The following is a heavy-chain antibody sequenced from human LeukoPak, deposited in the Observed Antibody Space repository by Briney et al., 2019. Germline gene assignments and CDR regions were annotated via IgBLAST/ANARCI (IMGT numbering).Heavy chain of an antibody. CDR1: GFTFSSYW. CDR2: IKQDGSEK. Sequence: GGSLRLSCAASGFTFSSYWMSWVRQAPGKGLEWVANIKQDGSEKYYVDSVKGRFTISRNNAKHSLYLQINSERTKDTSVSLCARDYMVRDNYYMDVWGKGAMVTVSS. J-gene: IGHJ6*03. D-gene: IGHD3-10*01. CDR3: ARDYMVRDNYYMDV. V-gene: IGHV3-7*01.